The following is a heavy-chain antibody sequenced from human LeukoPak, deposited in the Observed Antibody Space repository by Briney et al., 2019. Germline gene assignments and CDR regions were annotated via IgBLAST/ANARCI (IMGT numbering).Heavy chain of an antibody. D-gene: IGHD3-10*01. J-gene: IGHJ5*02. V-gene: IGHV5-51*01. Sequence: GESLKISCKGSGYSFTSYWIGWVRQMPGKGLEWMGIIYPGDSDTRYSPSFQGQVTISADKSISTAYLQWSSLKASDTAMYYCARSSLSGSCSFWFDPWGQGTLVTVSS. CDR1: GYSFTSYW. CDR3: ARSSLSGSCSFWFDP. CDR2: IYPGDSDT.